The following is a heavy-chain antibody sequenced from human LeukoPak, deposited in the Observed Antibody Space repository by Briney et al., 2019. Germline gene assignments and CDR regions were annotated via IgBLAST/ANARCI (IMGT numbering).Heavy chain of an antibody. CDR1: GYTFSGYY. J-gene: IGHJ4*02. Sequence: ASVKVSCKASGYTFSGYYMQWVRQAPGQGLEWMGWINPNSGDTNYAQKFQGRVTMTRDTSISTAYMELSRLRSDDTAVYYCARGDSYDSSGPSGYWGQGTLVTVSS. CDR2: INPNSGDT. D-gene: IGHD3-22*01. V-gene: IGHV1-2*02. CDR3: ARGDSYDSSGPSGY.